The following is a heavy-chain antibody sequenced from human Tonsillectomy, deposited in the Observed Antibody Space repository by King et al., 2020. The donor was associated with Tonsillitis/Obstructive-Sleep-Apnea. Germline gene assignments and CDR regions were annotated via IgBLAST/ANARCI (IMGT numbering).Heavy chain of an antibody. V-gene: IGHV4-39*01. CDR3: ARHSRDSSWGDYFYYMDV. CDR1: GGSVSSSDYY. D-gene: IGHD6-6*01. CDR2: IYYDGTT. J-gene: IGHJ6*03. Sequence: LQLQESGPGLVKPSETLSLTCTVSGGSVSSSDYYWGWIRQPPGKGLEWIGTIYYDGTTYYNPPLKSRVTISVPPSKNQFSLNLNSVTAADTAVYSCARHSRDSSWGDYFYYMDVWGKGTTVTVSS.